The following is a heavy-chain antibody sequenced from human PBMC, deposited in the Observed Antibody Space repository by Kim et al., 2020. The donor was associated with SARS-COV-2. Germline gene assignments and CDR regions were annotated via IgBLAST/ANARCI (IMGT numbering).Heavy chain of an antibody. CDR3: ARFGVEAGLDF. D-gene: IGHD2-8*01. CDR2: IKPDGSKK. J-gene: IGHJ4*02. V-gene: IGHV3-7*01. CDR1: EFALTNFW. Sequence: GGSLRLSCAASEFALTNFWMSWVRQAPGKGLEWLANIKPDGSKKYYVDVAKGRFSISRDNAENSLFLQLNSLRVEDTAVYYCARFGVEAGLDFWAQGTLVTVSS.